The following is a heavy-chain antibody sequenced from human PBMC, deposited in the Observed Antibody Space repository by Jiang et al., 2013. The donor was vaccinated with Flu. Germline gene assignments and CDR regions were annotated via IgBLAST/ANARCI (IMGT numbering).Heavy chain of an antibody. D-gene: IGHD5-24*01. J-gene: IGHJ3*02. V-gene: IGHV4-39*07. CDR1: GGSISSSSYY. CDR3: ARRCRGDGAFDI. CDR2: IYYSGST. Sequence: LLKPSETLSLTCTVSGGSISSSSYYWGWIRQPPGKGLEWIGSIYYSGSTYYNPSLKSRVTISVDTSKNQFSLKLSSVTAADTAVYYCARRCRGDGAFDIWGQGTMVTVSS.